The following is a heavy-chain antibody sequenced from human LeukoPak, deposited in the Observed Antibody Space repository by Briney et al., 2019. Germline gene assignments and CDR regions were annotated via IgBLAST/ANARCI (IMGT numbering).Heavy chain of an antibody. V-gene: IGHV5-51*01. Sequence: AESLKISCKASGYSFTDFWIGWVRQMPGPGLEWMGIIYPYDSETRYSPSFQRQVTISADKSISTAYLPWSSLTASDTAMYYCARHIGYSAWDPDYWGQGTLVTVSS. D-gene: IGHD4-11*01. CDR3: ARHIGYSAWDPDY. CDR2: IYPYDSET. CDR1: GYSFTDFW. J-gene: IGHJ4*02.